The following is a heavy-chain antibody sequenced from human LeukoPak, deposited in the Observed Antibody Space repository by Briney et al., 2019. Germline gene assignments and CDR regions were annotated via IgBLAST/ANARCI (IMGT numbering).Heavy chain of an antibody. CDR3: AELGITMIGGV. J-gene: IGHJ6*04. D-gene: IGHD3-10*02. CDR1: GFTFSSHW. V-gene: IGHV3-7*01. Sequence: GGSLRLSCAASGFTFSSHWMAWVRQAPGKGLEWVANIKQDGSEKYYLDSMKGRLTISRDNAKNSLYLQVNSLRVEDTAVYYCAELGITMIGGVWGKGTTVTISS. CDR2: IKQDGSEK.